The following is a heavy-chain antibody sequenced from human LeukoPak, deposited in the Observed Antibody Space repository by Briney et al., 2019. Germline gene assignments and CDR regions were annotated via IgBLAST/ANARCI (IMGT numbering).Heavy chain of an antibody. V-gene: IGHV3-48*02. CDR1: TFTFSTYN. CDR3: ARARGSGYYNGALDY. D-gene: IGHD3-22*01. J-gene: IGHJ4*02. CDR2: ISSSSTII. Sequence: GGSLRLSCAASTFTFSTYNMNWVRQAPGKGLEWVSYISSSSTIIYYADSVKGRFTTSRDNAKNSLYLQMDSLRDEDTAVYYCARARGSGYYNGALDYWGQGTLVTVSS.